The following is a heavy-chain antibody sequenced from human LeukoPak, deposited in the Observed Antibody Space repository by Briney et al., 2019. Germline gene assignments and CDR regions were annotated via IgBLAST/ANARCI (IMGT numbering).Heavy chain of an antibody. CDR3: ARTYYYDSSGPYY. D-gene: IGHD3-22*01. Sequence: SETLSLTCAVYGGSLSGYYWSWIRQPPGKGLEWIGSFYYSGSTFYNPSLESRVTISVDTSKNQFSLKLSSVTAADTAVYYCARTYYYDSSGPYYWGQGTLVTVSS. CDR2: FYYSGST. V-gene: IGHV4-34*01. CDR1: GGSLSGYY. J-gene: IGHJ4*02.